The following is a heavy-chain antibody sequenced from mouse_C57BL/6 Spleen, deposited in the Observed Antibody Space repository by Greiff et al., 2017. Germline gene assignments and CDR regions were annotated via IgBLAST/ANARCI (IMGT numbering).Heavy chain of an antibody. J-gene: IGHJ4*01. D-gene: IGHD1-1*01. Sequence: EVKLVESGGGLVKPGGSLKLSCAASGFTFSSYAMSWVRQTPEKRLEWVATISDGGSYTYYPDNVKGRFTISRDNAKNNLYLQMSHLKSEDTAMYYCARDRATVVACYDMGCWGQVTSVTVSS. CDR1: GFTFSSYA. CDR3: ARDRATVVACYDMGC. V-gene: IGHV5-4*01. CDR2: ISDGGSYT.